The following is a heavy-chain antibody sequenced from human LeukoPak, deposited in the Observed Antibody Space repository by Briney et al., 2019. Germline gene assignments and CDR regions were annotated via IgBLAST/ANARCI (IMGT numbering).Heavy chain of an antibody. J-gene: IGHJ3*02. CDR1: GYTFTSYA. Sequence: ASVKVSCKASGYTFTSYAMNWVRQAPGQGLEWMGWISAYNGNTNYAQKLQGRVTMTTDTSTSTAYMELRSLRSDDTAVYYCARDPDWEGDAFDIWGQGTMVTVSS. CDR2: ISAYNGNT. CDR3: ARDPDWEGDAFDI. V-gene: IGHV1-18*01. D-gene: IGHD3-9*01.